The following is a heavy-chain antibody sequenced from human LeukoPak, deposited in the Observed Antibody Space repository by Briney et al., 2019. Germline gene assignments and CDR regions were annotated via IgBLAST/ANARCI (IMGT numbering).Heavy chain of an antibody. D-gene: IGHD3-3*01. CDR3: ARGPSARFFGVAKGAFDI. Sequence: KTGGSLRLSCATSGFTFSDYYMSWIRQAPGKGLEWVSYISSSGSPIYYADSVKGRFTISRDNAKNTLDLQMNSLRAEDTAVYYCARGPSARFFGVAKGAFDIWGQGTMVTVSS. CDR1: GFTFSDYY. V-gene: IGHV3-11*04. J-gene: IGHJ3*02. CDR2: ISSSGSPI.